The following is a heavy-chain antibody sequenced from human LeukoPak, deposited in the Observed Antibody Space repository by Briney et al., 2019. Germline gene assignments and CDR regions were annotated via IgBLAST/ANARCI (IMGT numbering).Heavy chain of an antibody. CDR1: GGSISSYY. Sequence: SETLSLTCTVSGGSISSYYWSWIRQPPGKGLEWIGYIYYSGSTNYNPSLKSRVTISVDTSKNQFSLKLSSVTAADTAVYYCARGACGGDCHSGWANWFDPWGQGTLVTVSS. D-gene: IGHD2-21*02. V-gene: IGHV4-59*01. CDR2: IYYSGST. CDR3: ARGACGGDCHSGWANWFDP. J-gene: IGHJ5*02.